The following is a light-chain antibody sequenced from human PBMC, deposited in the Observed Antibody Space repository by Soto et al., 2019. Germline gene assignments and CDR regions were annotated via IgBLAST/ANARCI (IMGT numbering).Light chain of an antibody. CDR1: QSISSY. CDR2: AAS. Sequence: DIQMTQSPPSLSASVVDRVTITFRASQSISSYLNWYQQKPGKAPKLLIYAASTLQSGVPSRFSGSGSGTDFTLTISSLQPEDFATYYCQQSYSTPITFGQGTRLEIK. J-gene: IGKJ5*01. V-gene: IGKV1-39*01. CDR3: QQSYSTPIT.